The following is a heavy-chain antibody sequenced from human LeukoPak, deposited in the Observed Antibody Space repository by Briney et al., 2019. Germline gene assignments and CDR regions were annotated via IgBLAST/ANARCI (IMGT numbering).Heavy chain of an antibody. CDR2: IYYSGST. D-gene: IGHD6-19*01. Sequence: SENLSLTCTASGGSISSYYWSWIRQPPGKGLEWIGSIYYSGSTYYNPSLKSRVTISVDTSKNQFSLKLSSVTAADTAVYYCARDRKTPRLYGWNWFDPWGQGTLVTVSS. V-gene: IGHV4-39*07. CDR1: GGSISSYY. CDR3: ARDRKTPRLYGWNWFDP. J-gene: IGHJ5*02.